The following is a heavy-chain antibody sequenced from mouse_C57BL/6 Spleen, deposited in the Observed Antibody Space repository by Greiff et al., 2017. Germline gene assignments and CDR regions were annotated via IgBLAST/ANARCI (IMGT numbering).Heavy chain of an antibody. Sequence: LQESGPELVKPGASVKISCKASGYAFSSSWMNWVKQRPGKGLEWIGRIYPGDGDTNYNGKFKGKATLTAAKSSSTAYMQLSSLTSADSAVYFCARSVLYYSNYGGAYWGQGTLVTVSA. CDR3: ARSVLYYSNYGGAY. D-gene: IGHD2-5*01. CDR1: GYAFSSSW. V-gene: IGHV1-82*01. J-gene: IGHJ3*01. CDR2: IYPGDGDT.